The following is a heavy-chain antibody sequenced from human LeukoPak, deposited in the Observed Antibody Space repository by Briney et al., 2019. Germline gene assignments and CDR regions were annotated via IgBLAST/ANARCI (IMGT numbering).Heavy chain of an antibody. V-gene: IGHV4-31*03. D-gene: IGHD2-15*01. J-gene: IGHJ6*03. Sequence: PLSLTCTVSGGPISSGGYYWSWIRQHPGKGLEWIGYIYYSGITYYNPSLKSRVTISVDTSKNQFSLKLSSVTAADTAVYYCARVRYCSGGSCYSPYYYYYMDVWGKGTTVTVSS. CDR3: ARVRYCSGGSCYSPYYYYYMDV. CDR1: GGPISSGGYY. CDR2: IYYSGIT.